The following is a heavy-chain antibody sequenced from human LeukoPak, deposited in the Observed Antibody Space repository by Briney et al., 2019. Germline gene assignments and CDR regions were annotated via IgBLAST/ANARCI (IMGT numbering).Heavy chain of an antibody. V-gene: IGHV1-18*01. J-gene: IGHJ4*02. CDR2: ISTYNGNT. Sequence: ASVKVSCKASGYTFTTYGITWVRQAAGQGLEWMGWISTYNGNTNYAQKLQGRVTMTTDTSTRTAHMELRSLRSDDTAVYYCARVYDSSGYYYSDYWGQGTLVTVSS. CDR1: GYTFTTYG. CDR3: ARVYDSSGYYYSDY. D-gene: IGHD3-22*01.